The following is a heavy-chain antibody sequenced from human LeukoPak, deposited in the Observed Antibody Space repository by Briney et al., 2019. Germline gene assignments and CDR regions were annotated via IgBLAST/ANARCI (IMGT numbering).Heavy chain of an antibody. CDR1: GGTFISYA. Sequence: SVKVSCKASGGTFISYAISWVRQAPGQGLEWMGGIIPIFGTANYAQKFQGRVTITADESTSTAYMELSSLRSEDTAVYYCARARKVGVRGGSLGMDVWGQGTTVTVSS. V-gene: IGHV1-69*01. D-gene: IGHD3-10*01. CDR2: IIPIFGTA. CDR3: ARARKVGVRGGSLGMDV. J-gene: IGHJ6*02.